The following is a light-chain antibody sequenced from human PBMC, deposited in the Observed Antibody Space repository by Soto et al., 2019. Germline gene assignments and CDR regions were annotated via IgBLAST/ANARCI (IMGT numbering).Light chain of an antibody. CDR3: QQYTSSPPMST. J-gene: IGKJ2*01. V-gene: IGKV3-20*01. CDR1: QSISNRY. Sequence: DIVLTQSPGTLSLSPGERATLSCRASQSISNRYLAWYHQKPGKAPRLLIYGTSNRATGIPDRFSGSGSGTDFTLTISRLEPEDFALYYCQQYTSSPPMSTFGQGTRLEI. CDR2: GTS.